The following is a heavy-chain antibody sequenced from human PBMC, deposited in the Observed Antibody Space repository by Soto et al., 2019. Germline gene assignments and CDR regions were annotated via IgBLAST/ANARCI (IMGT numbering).Heavy chain of an antibody. CDR2: INSDGSSA. CDR1: GFTFSSYW. Sequence: GGSLRLSCAASGFTFSSYWMHWVRQAPGKGLVWVSRINSDGSSASYADSVKGRFTISRDNAKNTLYLQMNSLRAEDTAVYYCARGGRITMVRGVRNIYYYYGMDVWGQGTTVT. D-gene: IGHD3-10*01. CDR3: ARGGRITMVRGVRNIYYYYGMDV. J-gene: IGHJ6*02. V-gene: IGHV3-74*01.